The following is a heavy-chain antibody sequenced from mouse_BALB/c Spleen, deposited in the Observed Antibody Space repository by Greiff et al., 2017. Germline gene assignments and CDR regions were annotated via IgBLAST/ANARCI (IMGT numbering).Heavy chain of an antibody. CDR3: TRDIYYGFSWFAY. D-gene: IGHD2-2*01. V-gene: IGHV1-5*01. CDR2: IYPGNSDT. Sequence: EVQLQQSGTVLARPGASVKMSCKASGYTFTSYWMHWVKQRPGQGLEWIGAIYPGNSDTSYNQKFKGKAKLTAVTSTSTAYMELSSLTNEDSAVYYCTRDIYYGFSWFAYWGQGTLVTVSA. CDR1: GYTFTSYW. J-gene: IGHJ3*01.